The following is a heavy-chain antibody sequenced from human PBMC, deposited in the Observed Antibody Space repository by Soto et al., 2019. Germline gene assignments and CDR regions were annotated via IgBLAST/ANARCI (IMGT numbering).Heavy chain of an antibody. V-gene: IGHV4-59*01. CDR1: GGSISSYY. Sequence: SSETLSLTCTVSGGSISSYYWSWIRQPPGKGLEWIGYIYYSGSTNYNPSLKSRVTISVDTSKNQFSLKLSSVTAADTAVYYCAREVGSSWHNWFGPWGQGTLVTVSS. J-gene: IGHJ5*02. D-gene: IGHD6-13*01. CDR3: AREVGSSWHNWFGP. CDR2: IYYSGST.